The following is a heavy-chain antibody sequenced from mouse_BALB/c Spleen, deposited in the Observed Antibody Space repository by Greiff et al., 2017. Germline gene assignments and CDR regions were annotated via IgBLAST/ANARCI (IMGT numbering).Heavy chain of an antibody. J-gene: IGHJ3*01. D-gene: IGHD4-1*01. V-gene: IGHV1-9*01. CDR2: ILPGSGST. CDR3: AKTELGRAY. Sequence: QVQLQQSGAELMKPGASVKISCKATGYTFSSYWIEWVKQRPGHGLEWIGEILPGSGSTNYNEKFKGKATFTADTSSNTAYMQLSSLTSEDSAVYYCAKTELGRAYWGQGTLVTVSA. CDR1: GYTFSSYW.